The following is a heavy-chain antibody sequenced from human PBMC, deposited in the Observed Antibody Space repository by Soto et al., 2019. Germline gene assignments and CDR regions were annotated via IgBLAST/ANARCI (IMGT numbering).Heavy chain of an antibody. CDR3: ERHGSNSGSYSEYFQH. J-gene: IGHJ1*01. Sequence: QLQLQESGPGLVKPSETLSLTCTVSGGSISSSTYYWGWIRQPPEKGLEWIGSVYYSGNTYYNSSLKIRVTIAIDTSKNQFSLKLSSVTAADTAVQYCERHGSNSGSYSEYFQHWGQGTLVTVSS. CDR1: GGSISSSTYY. V-gene: IGHV4-39*01. CDR2: VYYSGNT. D-gene: IGHD1-26*01.